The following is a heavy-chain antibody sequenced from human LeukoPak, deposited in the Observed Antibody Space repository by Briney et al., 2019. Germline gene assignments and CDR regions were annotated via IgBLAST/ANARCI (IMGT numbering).Heavy chain of an antibody. CDR1: GYTLTSYG. J-gene: IGHJ4*02. CDR2: ISAYNVNT. Sequence: ASVNVSCKASGYTLTSYGISWVRQAPGQGLKWMGGISAYNVNTNYAQKLQGRVTMTTDTSTTTAYMELRSLRSDDTAVYYCARGLPTMKELSFDYWGQGTLVTVSS. CDR3: ARGLPTMKELSFDY. V-gene: IGHV1-18*01. D-gene: IGHD3-22*01.